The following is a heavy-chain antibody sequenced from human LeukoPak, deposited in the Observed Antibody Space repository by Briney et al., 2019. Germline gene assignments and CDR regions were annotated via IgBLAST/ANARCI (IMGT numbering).Heavy chain of an antibody. D-gene: IGHD3-3*01. CDR2: IKQDGSEK. CDR1: GFTFSSYW. J-gene: IGHJ3*02. Sequence: GGSLRLSCAASGFTFSSYWMSWVRQAPGKGLEWVANIKQDGSEKYYVDSVKGRFTISRDNAKNSLYLQMNSLRVEDTAVYYCARVFRPSLTVFIIRGAFDIWGQGTMVTVSS. V-gene: IGHV3-7*01. CDR3: ARVFRPSLTVFIIRGAFDI.